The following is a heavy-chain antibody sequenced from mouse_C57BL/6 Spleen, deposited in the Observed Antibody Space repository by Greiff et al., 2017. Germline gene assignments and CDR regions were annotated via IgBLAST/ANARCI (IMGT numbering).Heavy chain of an antibody. Sequence: QVQLQQSGAELARPGASVKLSCKASGYTFTSYGISWVKQRTGQGLEWIGEIYPRSGNTYYNEKFKGKDTLTADKSSSTAYMELRSLTSEDSAVYFCARGVYYGSSYEGYFDCWGQGTTLTVSS. V-gene: IGHV1-81*01. CDR1: GYTFTSYG. CDR2: IYPRSGNT. D-gene: IGHD1-1*01. CDR3: ARGVYYGSSYEGYFDC. J-gene: IGHJ2*01.